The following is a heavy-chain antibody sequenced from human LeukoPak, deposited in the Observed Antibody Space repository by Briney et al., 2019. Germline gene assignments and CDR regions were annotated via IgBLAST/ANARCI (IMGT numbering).Heavy chain of an antibody. J-gene: IGHJ5*02. CDR2: IYTSGST. D-gene: IGHD6-13*01. CDR1: GGSISSYY. V-gene: IGHV4-4*07. CDR3: ARGARGRIAAAGTINWFDP. Sequence: SETLSLTCTVSGGSISSYYWSWIRQPAGKGLEWIGRIYTSGSTNYNPSLKSRVTMSEDTSKNQFSLKLSSVSAADTAVYYCARGARGRIAAAGTINWFDPWGQGTLVTVSP.